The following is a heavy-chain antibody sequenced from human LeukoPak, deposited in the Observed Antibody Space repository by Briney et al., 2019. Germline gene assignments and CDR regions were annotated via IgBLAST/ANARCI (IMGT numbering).Heavy chain of an antibody. CDR2: IHHSGHT. Sequence: SQTLSLTCTVSGDSVISGTSFWGWIRQHPGKGLEWVGYIHHSGHTYDNPSLQSRVIISMDKSKNQFSLKLNSVTAADTAVYYCARYCSSTSCPFDYWGQGTRVTVSS. CDR1: GDSVISGTSF. CDR3: ARYCSSTSCPFDY. V-gene: IGHV4-31*03. J-gene: IGHJ4*02. D-gene: IGHD2-2*01.